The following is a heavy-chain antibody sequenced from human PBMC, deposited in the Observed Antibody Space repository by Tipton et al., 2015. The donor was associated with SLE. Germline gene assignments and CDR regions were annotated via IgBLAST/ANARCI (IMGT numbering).Heavy chain of an antibody. CDR3: ARGSYYFDSSDYLDY. CDR2: ISSSSRYI. Sequence: SLRLSCAASGFTFSSYSMNWVRQAPGKGLDWVSSISSSSRYIFYADSVKGRFTISRDNAKNSLYLQMNSLRAEDTAVYYCARGSYYFDSSDYLDYWGQGTLVPVSS. D-gene: IGHD3-22*01. J-gene: IGHJ4*02. V-gene: IGHV3-21*01. CDR1: GFTFSSYS.